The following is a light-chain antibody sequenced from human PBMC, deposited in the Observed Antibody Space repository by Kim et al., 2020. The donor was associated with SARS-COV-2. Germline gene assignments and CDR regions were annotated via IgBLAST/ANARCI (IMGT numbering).Light chain of an antibody. Sequence: ASVGDRVTITCRASQGISSYLAWFQQKPGKAPNLLIYDASTLQSGIPSRFSGSGSGTEFTLTISSLQPEDFATYYCQHLNGYPRTFGGGTKVDIK. CDR1: QGISSY. CDR2: DAS. J-gene: IGKJ4*01. CDR3: QHLNGYPRT. V-gene: IGKV1-9*01.